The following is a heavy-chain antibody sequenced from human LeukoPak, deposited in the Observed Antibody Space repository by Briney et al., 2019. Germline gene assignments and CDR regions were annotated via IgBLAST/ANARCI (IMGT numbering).Heavy chain of an antibody. CDR2: INHSGST. CDR3: ARGYSGLVDY. V-gene: IGHV4-39*07. J-gene: IGHJ4*02. Sequence: SETLSLTCTVSGVSISSSNSYWSWIRQPPGKGLEWIGEINHSGSTNYNPSLKSRVTISVDTSKNQFSLKLSSVTAADTAVYYCARGYSGLVDYWGQGTLVTVSS. D-gene: IGHD4-23*01. CDR1: GVSISSSNSY.